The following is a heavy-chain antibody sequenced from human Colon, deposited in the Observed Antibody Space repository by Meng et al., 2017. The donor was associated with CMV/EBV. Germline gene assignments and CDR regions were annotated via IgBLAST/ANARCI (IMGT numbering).Heavy chain of an antibody. D-gene: IGHD2-2*01. CDR2: ISAYNGNT. CDR3: ARDFYCSSTSCYGYGMDV. Sequence: ASVKVSCKASGYTFTGYYIHWVRQAPGQGLEWMGWISAYNGNTNYAQKLQGRVTMTTDTSTSTAYMELRSLRSDDTAVYYCARDFYCSSTSCYGYGMDVWGQGTTVTVSS. CDR1: GYTFTGYY. J-gene: IGHJ6*02. V-gene: IGHV1-18*04.